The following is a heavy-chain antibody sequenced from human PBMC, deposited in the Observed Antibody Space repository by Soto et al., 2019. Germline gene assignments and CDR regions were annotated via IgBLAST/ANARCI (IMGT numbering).Heavy chain of an antibody. D-gene: IGHD6-13*01. Sequence: DVQLLESGGGLVKPGGSLRLSCAASGFSFRSYGLSWVRQAPGKGLEWVSDISGSGSVTNYADSVKGRFTISRDNSNNTLLLQMNSLRAEDTAVYYCAKGGVAAARGYFDYWGQGTLVTVSS. J-gene: IGHJ4*02. CDR3: AKGGVAAARGYFDY. CDR2: ISGSGSVT. V-gene: IGHV3-23*01. CDR1: GFSFRSYG.